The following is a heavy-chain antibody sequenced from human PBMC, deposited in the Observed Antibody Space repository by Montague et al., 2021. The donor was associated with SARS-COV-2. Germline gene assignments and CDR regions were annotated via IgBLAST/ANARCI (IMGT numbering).Heavy chain of an antibody. CDR1: GDCISSSSYY. CDR3: ARRVTGTTVHYYYGMDV. Sequence: SETLSLTCTVAGDCISSSSYYWGWIRQPQGKGLEWIGSIYYSGSTYYNPSLKSRVTISVDTSKNQFSLKLSSVTAADTAVYYCARRVTGTTVHYYYGMDVWGQGTTVTVSS. V-gene: IGHV4-39*01. J-gene: IGHJ6*02. CDR2: IYYSGST. D-gene: IGHD1-20*01.